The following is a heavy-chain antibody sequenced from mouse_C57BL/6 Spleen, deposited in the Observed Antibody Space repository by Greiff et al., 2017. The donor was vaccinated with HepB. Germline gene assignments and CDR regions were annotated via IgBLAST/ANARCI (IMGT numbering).Heavy chain of an antibody. CDR1: GFTFSDYG. Sequence: EVKLVESGGGLVKPGGSLKLSCAASGFTFSDYGMHWVRQAPEKGLEWVAYISRGSSTIYYADTVKGRFTISRDNAENTLFLQMTSLRSEDTAMYSCARRPRGYYFDYWGQGTTLTVSS. D-gene: IGHD3-1*01. CDR2: ISRGSSTI. CDR3: ARRPRGYYFDY. V-gene: IGHV5-17*01. J-gene: IGHJ2*01.